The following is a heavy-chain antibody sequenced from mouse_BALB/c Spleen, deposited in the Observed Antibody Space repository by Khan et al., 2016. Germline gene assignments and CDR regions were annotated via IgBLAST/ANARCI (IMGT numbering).Heavy chain of an antibody. Sequence: QVQLKQSGAELVRPGASVKLSCKTSGYIFTSYWIHWVKQRSGQGLEWIARIYPGTGSTYYNEKFKGKATLTTDKSSNTAYMQLCRLKSKVSAVYCCARSGAYDVAAFDSWGQGTTLTVSS. CDR3: ARSGAYDVAAFDS. J-gene: IGHJ2*01. CDR2: IYPGTGST. D-gene: IGHD2-12*01. V-gene: IGHV1S132*01. CDR1: GYIFTSYW.